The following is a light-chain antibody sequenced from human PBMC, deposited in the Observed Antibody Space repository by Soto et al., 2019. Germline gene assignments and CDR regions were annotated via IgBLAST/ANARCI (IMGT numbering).Light chain of an antibody. CDR2: DVS. CDR3: HQRSNWPLT. J-gene: IGKJ4*01. CDR1: QSVTKY. V-gene: IGKV3-11*01. Sequence: EVVLTQSPATLSLSPGERATLSCRASQSVTKYLAWYQQKPGQALRLLIYDVSKRATGIPARFSGSGSKTDFTLTISSLEPGDFAVYYCHQRSNWPLTFGGGTKLEIK.